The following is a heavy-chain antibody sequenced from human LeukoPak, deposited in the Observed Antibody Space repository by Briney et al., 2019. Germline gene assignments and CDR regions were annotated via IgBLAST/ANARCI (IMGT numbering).Heavy chain of an antibody. J-gene: IGHJ4*02. D-gene: IGHD2/OR15-2a*01. V-gene: IGHV3-7*01. Sequence: GGSLRLSCAASGFTFSSYWMNWVRQAPGKGLEWVANIKEDGSEKYYADSVKGRFTISRDNAKNSLYLQMNSLRAEDTAVYYCAGYDSTTYRDYWGQGTLVTVSS. CDR3: AGYDSTTYRDY. CDR1: GFTFSSYW. CDR2: IKEDGSEK.